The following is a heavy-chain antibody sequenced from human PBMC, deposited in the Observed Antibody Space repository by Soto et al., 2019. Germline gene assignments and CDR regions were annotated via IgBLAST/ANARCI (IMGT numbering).Heavy chain of an antibody. CDR3: AKARSDSWNAGPPPNWLNP. Sequence: EVQLLESGGGLVQPGGSQRLSCAASGFTFGDYVMNWVRQAPGKGLEWVSSIDGRDGSTYYADSVKGRFTISRDNSRSTMFLQMDGLRGEDTAVNYCAKARSDSWNAGPPPNWLNPWGQGTVVTVSS. J-gene: IGHJ5*02. V-gene: IGHV3-23*01. CDR2: IDGRDGST. D-gene: IGHD1-20*01. CDR1: GFTFGDYV.